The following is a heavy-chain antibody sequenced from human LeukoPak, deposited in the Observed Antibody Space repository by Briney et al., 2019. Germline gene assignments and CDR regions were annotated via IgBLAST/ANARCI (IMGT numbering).Heavy chain of an antibody. V-gene: IGHV1-2*02. D-gene: IGHD3-9*01. Sequence: ASVKVSCKASGYTFTGYYMHWVRQAPGQGLEWMGWINPNSGGTNYAQKFQGRVTMTRDTSISTAYMELSRLRSDDTAVYYCASVLPYYDILTGYSRYYFDYWGQGILVTVSS. CDR2: INPNSGGT. CDR3: ASVLPYYDILTGYSRYYFDY. J-gene: IGHJ4*02. CDR1: GYTFTGYY.